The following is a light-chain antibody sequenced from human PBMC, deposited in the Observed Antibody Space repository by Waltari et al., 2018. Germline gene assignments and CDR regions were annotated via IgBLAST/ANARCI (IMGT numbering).Light chain of an antibody. CDR1: QNIGSH. J-gene: IGKJ5*01. CDR2: DAS. CDR3: QHYHNWPST. V-gene: IGKV3-15*01. Sequence: IVMTQSPAPLPVSPGGRVTLSLRASQNIGSHLAWYQQKPGQAPRLLIFDASTRATGIPARLGGSGSGTEFTLTISSLQSEDSAIYYCQHYHNWPSTFGQGTRLEIK.